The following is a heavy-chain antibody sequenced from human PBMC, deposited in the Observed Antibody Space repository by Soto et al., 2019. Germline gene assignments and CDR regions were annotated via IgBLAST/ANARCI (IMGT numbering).Heavy chain of an antibody. CDR2: MNPNSGNT. Sequence: ASVKASCKSSGYTFTSYDINWVRQATGQGLEWMGWMNPNSGNTGYAQKFQGRVSMTRNTSISTAYMELGSLRSEDTAVYYCAVADNDAFDIWGQGTMVTVSS. CDR3: AVADNDAFDI. CDR1: GYTFTSYD. V-gene: IGHV1-8*01. D-gene: IGHD2-15*01. J-gene: IGHJ3*02.